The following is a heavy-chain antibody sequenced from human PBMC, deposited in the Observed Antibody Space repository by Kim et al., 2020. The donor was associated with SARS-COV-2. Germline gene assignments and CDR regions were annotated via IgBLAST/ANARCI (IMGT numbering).Heavy chain of an antibody. J-gene: IGHJ4*02. Sequence: LKSRVTISVDTSKNQFSLKLSSVTAADTAVYYCARRLGYCSSTSCYSIDYWGQGTLVTVSS. V-gene: IGHV4-34*01. CDR3: ARRLGYCSSTSCYSIDY. D-gene: IGHD2-2*01.